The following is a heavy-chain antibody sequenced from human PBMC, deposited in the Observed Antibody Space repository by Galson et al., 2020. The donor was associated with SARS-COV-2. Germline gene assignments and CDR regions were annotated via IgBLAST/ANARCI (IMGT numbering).Heavy chain of an antibody. CDR2: ISAYNGNT. J-gene: IGHJ4*02. CDR3: ARDARMITFGGVIVNFDY. D-gene: IGHD3-16*02. Sequence: ASVTVSCKASGYTFTSYGISWVRQAPGHGLEWMGWISAYNGNTNYAQKLQGRVTMTTDTSTSTAYMELRSLRSDDTAVYYCARDARMITFGGVIVNFDYWGQGTLVTVSS. CDR1: GYTFTSYG. V-gene: IGHV1-18*01.